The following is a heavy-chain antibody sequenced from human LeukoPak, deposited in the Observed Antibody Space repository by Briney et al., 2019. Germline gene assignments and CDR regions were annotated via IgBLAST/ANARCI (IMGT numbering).Heavy chain of an antibody. V-gene: IGHV1-2*02. J-gene: IGHJ5*02. CDR3: ARVSEAAAGTRWAGNWFDP. Sequence: ASVKVSCKASGYTFTGHFMHWVRQAPGQGLEWMGWINPNNGGTNFAQKFQGRVTLTRDTSISTMYMELSRLRSDDTAVYYCARVSEAAAGTRWAGNWFDPWGQGTLVTVSS. CDR1: GYTFTGHF. D-gene: IGHD6-13*01. CDR2: INPNNGGT.